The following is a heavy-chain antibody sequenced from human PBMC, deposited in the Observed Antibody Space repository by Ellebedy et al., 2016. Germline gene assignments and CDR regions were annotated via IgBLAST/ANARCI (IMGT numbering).Heavy chain of an antibody. V-gene: IGHV1-18*01. CDR1: GYTFTSYG. D-gene: IGHD5-12*01. CDR3: ARDGGYSGYDCGY. J-gene: IGHJ4*02. Sequence: ASVKVSCKASGYTFTSYGISWVRQAPGQGLEWMGWINAGNGNTKYSQKFQGRVTITRDTSASTAYMELSSLRSEDTAVYYCARDGGYSGYDCGYWGQGTLVTVSS. CDR2: INAGNGNT.